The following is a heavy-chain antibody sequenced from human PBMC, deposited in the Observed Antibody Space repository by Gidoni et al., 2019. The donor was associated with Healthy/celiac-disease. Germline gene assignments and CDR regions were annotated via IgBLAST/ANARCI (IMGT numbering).Heavy chain of an antibody. CDR1: GFTFSSYG. Sequence: QVQLVESGGGVVQPGRSLRLSCAASGFTFSSYGMHWVRQAPGKGLEWVAVISYDGSNKYYADSVKGRFTISRDNSKNTLYLQMNSLRAEDTAVYDCAKDSGIVVVVAYFDYWGQGTLVTVSS. CDR3: AKDSGIVVVVAYFDY. D-gene: IGHD2-15*01. V-gene: IGHV3-30*18. CDR2: ISYDGSNK. J-gene: IGHJ4*02.